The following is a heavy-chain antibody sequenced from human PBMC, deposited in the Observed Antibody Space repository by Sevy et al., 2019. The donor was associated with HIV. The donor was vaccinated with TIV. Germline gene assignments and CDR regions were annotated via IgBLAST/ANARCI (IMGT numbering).Heavy chain of an antibody. CDR2: VSYDGRNK. CDR3: ARELGVAGPEEFDY. D-gene: IGHD6-19*01. J-gene: IGHJ4*02. CDR1: GFTFSFYT. V-gene: IGHV3-30*09. Sequence: GGSLRLSCVASGFTFSFYTMHWVRQAPGKGLEWVAAVSYDGRNKYYADSVKGRFAISRDNSNNTLFLQMNTLRGDDTAVYYCARELGVAGPEEFDYWGPGTLVTVSS.